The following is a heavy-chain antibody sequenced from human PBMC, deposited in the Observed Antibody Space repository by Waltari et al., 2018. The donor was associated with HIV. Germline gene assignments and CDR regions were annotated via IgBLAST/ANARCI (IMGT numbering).Heavy chain of an antibody. CDR3: ARGIASAGLDY. CDR1: GYTFTTNW. CDR2: IDPRDGGT. D-gene: IGHD6-13*01. V-gene: IGHV1-46*01. Sequence: QVQLVQSGAEVKKPGASVKISCKASGYTFTTNWIHWVRQAPGQGLEWMAIIDPRDGGTSYAQNFQDGVTVTRDTSTSTAYLEMSSLKSEDTAVYYCARGIASAGLDYWGQGTLVTVSS. J-gene: IGHJ4*02.